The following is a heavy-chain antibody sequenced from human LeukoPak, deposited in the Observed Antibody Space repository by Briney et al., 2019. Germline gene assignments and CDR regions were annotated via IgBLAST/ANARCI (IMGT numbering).Heavy chain of an antibody. CDR3: AKDREGYSSGWSNWFDP. J-gene: IGHJ5*02. CDR2: IYYSGGT. D-gene: IGHD6-19*01. CDR1: GGSISSSSYC. Sequence: SETLSLTCTVSGGSISSSSYCWGWIRQPPGKGLEWIGSIYYSGGTYYNPSLKSRVTISVDTSKNQFSLKLSSVTAADTAVYYCAKDREGYSSGWSNWFDPWGQGTLVTVSS. V-gene: IGHV4-39*02.